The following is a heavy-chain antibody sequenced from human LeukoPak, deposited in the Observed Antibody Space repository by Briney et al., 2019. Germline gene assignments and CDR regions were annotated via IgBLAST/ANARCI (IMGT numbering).Heavy chain of an antibody. CDR3: ARGPNYYGSGNDWYFDL. D-gene: IGHD3-10*01. J-gene: IGHJ2*01. CDR2: ISSSGSTI. Sequence: PGGSLRLSCAASGFTFSSYEMNWVRQAPGKGLEWVSYISSSGSTIYYADSVKGRFTISRDNSKNSLYLQMNSLRAEDTAVYYCARGPNYYGSGNDWYFDLWGRGTLVTVSS. CDR1: GFTFSSYE. V-gene: IGHV3-48*03.